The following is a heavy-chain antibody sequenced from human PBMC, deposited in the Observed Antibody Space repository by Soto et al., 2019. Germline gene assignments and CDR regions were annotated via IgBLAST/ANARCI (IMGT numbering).Heavy chain of an antibody. V-gene: IGHV4-4*02. CDR2: IYHSGST. D-gene: IGHD4-17*01. CDR1: SGSISSSNW. Sequence: SETLSLTCAVSSGSISSSNWWSWVRQPPGKGLEWIGEIYHSGSTNYNPSLKSRVTISVDKSKNQFSLKLSSVTAADTVVYYCARGSYGDYTYFDFWGQGTLVTVFS. CDR3: ARGSYGDYTYFDF. J-gene: IGHJ4*02.